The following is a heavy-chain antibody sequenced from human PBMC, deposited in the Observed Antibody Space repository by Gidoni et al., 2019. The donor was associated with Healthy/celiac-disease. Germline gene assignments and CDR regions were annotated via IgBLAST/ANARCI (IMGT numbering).Heavy chain of an antibody. V-gene: IGHV1-46*01. CDR2: INPSGGST. D-gene: IGHD2-2*01. CDR1: GSTFTSHS. Sequence: QVQLVQSGAEVKKPGASVKVSCKASGSTFTSHSMHWVRQAPGQGLEWMGIINPSGGSTSYAQKFQGRVTMTRDTSTSTVYMELSSLRSEDTAVYYCASFRDIVVVPAAPGAFDIWGQGTMVTVSS. J-gene: IGHJ3*02. CDR3: ASFRDIVVVPAAPGAFDI.